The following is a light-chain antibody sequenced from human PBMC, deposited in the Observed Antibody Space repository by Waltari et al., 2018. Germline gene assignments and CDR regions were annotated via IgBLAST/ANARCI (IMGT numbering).Light chain of an antibody. V-gene: IGKV3-11*01. CDR1: QSISTD. CDR3: QQRSKWPRT. Sequence: IVLTQSPATLSLSPGEGAPLSCRASQSISTDLAWYQQKYGQAPRLLIYDAFNRATGIPARFSGSGSGTDFTLTISSLEPEDFAVYYCQQRSKWPRTFGGGTKVEIK. J-gene: IGKJ4*01. CDR2: DAF.